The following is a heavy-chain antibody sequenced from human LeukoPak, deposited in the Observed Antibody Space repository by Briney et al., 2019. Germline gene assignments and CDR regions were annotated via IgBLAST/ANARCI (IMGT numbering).Heavy chain of an antibody. D-gene: IGHD1-26*01. CDR2: IRYDGSNK. V-gene: IGHV3-30*02. J-gene: IGHJ2*01. CDR3: ARDLTEQTRYWYFDL. CDR1: GFTFSSYG. Sequence: SGGSLRLSCAASGFTFSSYGMHWVRQAPGKGLEWVAFIRYDGSNKYYADSVKGRFTISRDNSKNTLYLQMNSLRAEDTAVYYCARDLTEQTRYWYFDLWGRGTLVTVSS.